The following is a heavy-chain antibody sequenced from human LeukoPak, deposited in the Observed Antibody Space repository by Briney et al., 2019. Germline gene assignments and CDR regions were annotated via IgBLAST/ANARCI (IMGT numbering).Heavy chain of an antibody. D-gene: IGHD6-19*01. J-gene: IGHJ5*02. CDR1: GYTFTSYG. Sequence: ASVMVSCKASGYTFTSYGISWVRQAPGQGLEWMGWISAYNGNTNYAQKFQGRVTMTRNTSISTAYMELSSLRSEDTAVYYCARARIAVAGTGWFDPWGQGTLVTVSS. CDR3: ARARIAVAGTGWFDP. V-gene: IGHV1-18*01. CDR2: ISAYNGNT.